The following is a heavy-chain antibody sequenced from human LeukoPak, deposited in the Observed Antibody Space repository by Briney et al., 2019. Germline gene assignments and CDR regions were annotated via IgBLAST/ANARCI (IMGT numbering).Heavy chain of an antibody. Sequence: GGSLRLSCAASGFNFSSYAMSWVRQAPGMGLEWVSAISGSGGSTYHADSVKGRFTISRDNSKNTLYVQMNSLRAEDTAVYYCAKREEMTTRGTYYGYYFDYWGQGTLVTVSS. J-gene: IGHJ4*02. D-gene: IGHD5-24*01. CDR3: AKREEMTTRGTYYGYYFDY. V-gene: IGHV3-23*01. CDR2: ISGSGGST. CDR1: GFNFSSYA.